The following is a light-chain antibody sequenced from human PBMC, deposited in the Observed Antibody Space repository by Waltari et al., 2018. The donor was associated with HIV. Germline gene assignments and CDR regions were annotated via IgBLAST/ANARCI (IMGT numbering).Light chain of an antibody. J-gene: IGLJ2*01. CDR1: SSDVGAYNY. V-gene: IGLV2-11*01. CDR3: CSYADTYFVL. Sequence: QSALTQPRSVSGSPGQSVTISCTGTSSDVGAYNYVSWYQHHPNKGPKLLIYDVNKRPSGVPVRFSGSKSGNTASLTISVLQAEDEADYYCCSYADTYFVLFGGRTKLTVL. CDR2: DVN.